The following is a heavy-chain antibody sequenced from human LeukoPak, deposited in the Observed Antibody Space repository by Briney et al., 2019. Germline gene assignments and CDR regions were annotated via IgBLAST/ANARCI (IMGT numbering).Heavy chain of an antibody. J-gene: IGHJ4*02. CDR1: GFTFSTYS. Sequence: GGSLRLSCTASGFTFSTYSMNWVRQAPGKGLEWVSYISGDTASTRYADSVKGRFTISRDNAKNSLYLQMNSLRAEDTGLYYCARRGYTSAWDYWGQGTLVTVSS. D-gene: IGHD6-19*01. CDR3: ARRGYTSAWDY. CDR2: ISGDTAST. V-gene: IGHV3-48*01.